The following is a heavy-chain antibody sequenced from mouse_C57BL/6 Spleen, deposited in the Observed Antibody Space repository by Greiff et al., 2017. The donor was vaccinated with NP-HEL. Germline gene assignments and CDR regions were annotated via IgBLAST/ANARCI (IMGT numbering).Heavy chain of an antibody. D-gene: IGHD4-1*01. V-gene: IGHV1-52*01. CDR2: IDPSDSET. CDR3: ARSELTGTGSSFAY. J-gene: IGHJ3*01. Sequence: QVQLQQPGAELVRPGSSVKLSCKASGYTFTSYWMHWVKQRPIQGLEWIGNIDPSDSETHYNQKFKDKATLTVDKSSSTAYMQLSSLTSEDSAVYYCARSELTGTGSSFAYWGQGTLVTVSA. CDR1: GYTFTSYW.